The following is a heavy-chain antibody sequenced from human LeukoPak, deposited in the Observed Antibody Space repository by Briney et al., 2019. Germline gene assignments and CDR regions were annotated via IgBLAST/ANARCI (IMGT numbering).Heavy chain of an antibody. D-gene: IGHD3-3*01. J-gene: IGHJ6*03. V-gene: IGHV4-59*01. CDR3: ARGLHYDFWSGYSSSLYYYYMDV. CDR2: IYYSGST. Sequence: PSETLPLTCTVSGGSISSYYWSWIRQPPGKGLEWIGYIYYSGSTNYNPSLKSRVTISVDTSKNLFSLKLSSVTAADTAVYYCARGLHYDFWSGYSSSLYYYYMDVWGKGTTVTVSS. CDR1: GGSISSYY.